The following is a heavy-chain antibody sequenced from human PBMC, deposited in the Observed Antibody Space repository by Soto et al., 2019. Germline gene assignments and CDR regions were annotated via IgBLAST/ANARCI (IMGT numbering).Heavy chain of an antibody. CDR1: GYTFTSYG. D-gene: IGHD4-17*01. CDR3: ARDGSTTVKTKHFDY. V-gene: IGHV1-18*01. CDR2: ISAYNGNT. Sequence: ASVKVSCKASGYTFTSYGISWVRQAPGQGLEWMGWISAYNGNTNYAQKLQGRVTMTTDTSTSTAYMELRSLRSDDTAVYYCARDGSTTVKTKHFDYWGQGTLVTVSS. J-gene: IGHJ4*02.